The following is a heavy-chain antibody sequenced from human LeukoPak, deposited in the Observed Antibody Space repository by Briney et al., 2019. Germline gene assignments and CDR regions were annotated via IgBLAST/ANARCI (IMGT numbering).Heavy chain of an antibody. D-gene: IGHD5-12*01. J-gene: IGHJ6*02. Sequence: SETLSLTCAVYGGSFSGYYWSWIRQPPGKGLEWIGEINHSGSTNYNPSLKSRVTISVDTSKNQFSLKLSSVTAADTAMYYCARGRLRYAYYGMDVWGQGTTVTVSS. CDR2: INHSGST. CDR3: ARGRLRYAYYGMDV. V-gene: IGHV4-34*01. CDR1: GGSFSGYY.